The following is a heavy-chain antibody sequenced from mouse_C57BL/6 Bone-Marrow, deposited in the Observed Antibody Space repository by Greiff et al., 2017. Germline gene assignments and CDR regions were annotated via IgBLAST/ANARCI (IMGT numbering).Heavy chain of an antibody. D-gene: IGHD2-9*01. J-gene: IGHJ1*03. Sequence: VQLKESGGGLVKPGGSLKLSCAASGFTFSSYAMSWVRQTPEKRLEWVATISDGGSYTYYPDNVQGRFTISRDNAKNNLYLQMSQLKSEDTAMYYCARDSYYGYNWYLDVWGTGTTVTVSS. CDR3: ARDSYYGYNWYLDV. CDR2: ISDGGSYT. CDR1: GFTFSSYA. V-gene: IGHV5-4*01.